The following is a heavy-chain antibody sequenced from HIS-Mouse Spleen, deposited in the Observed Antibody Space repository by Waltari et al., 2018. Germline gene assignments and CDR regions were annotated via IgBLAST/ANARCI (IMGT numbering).Heavy chain of an antibody. J-gene: IGHJ3*02. Sequence: SGGTNYAQKFQGRVTMTRDTSISTAYMELSRLRSDDTAVYYCARVLGIRNAFDIWGQGTMVTVSS. CDR2: SGGT. V-gene: IGHV1-2*02. CDR3: ARVLGIRNAFDI.